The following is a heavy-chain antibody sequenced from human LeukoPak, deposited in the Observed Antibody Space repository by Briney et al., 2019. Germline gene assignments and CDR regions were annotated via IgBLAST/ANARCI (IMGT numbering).Heavy chain of an antibody. CDR2: ISSSGSTI. D-gene: IGHD6-13*01. V-gene: IGHV3-11*01. CDR1: GFTVSSNY. Sequence: GGSLRLSCAASGFTVSSNYMSWVRQAPGKGLEWVSYISSSGSTIYYADSVKGRFTISRDNAKNSLYLQMNSLRAEDTAVYYCARAAAAGTRFDPWGQGTLVTVSS. J-gene: IGHJ5*02. CDR3: ARAAAAGTRFDP.